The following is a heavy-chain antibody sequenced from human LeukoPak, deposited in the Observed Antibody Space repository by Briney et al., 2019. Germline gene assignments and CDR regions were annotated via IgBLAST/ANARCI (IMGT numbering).Heavy chain of an antibody. V-gene: IGHV1-8*03. CDR3: ARDMVRGVPYFQH. CDR2: MNPNSGNT. D-gene: IGHD3-10*01. J-gene: IGHJ1*01. Sequence: ASVNVSCKASGYTFTSYDINWVRQATGQGLEWMGWMNPNSGNTGYAQKFQGRVTITRDTSASTAYMELSSLRSEDTAVYYCARDMVRGVPYFQHWGQGTQVTVSS. CDR1: GYTFTSYD.